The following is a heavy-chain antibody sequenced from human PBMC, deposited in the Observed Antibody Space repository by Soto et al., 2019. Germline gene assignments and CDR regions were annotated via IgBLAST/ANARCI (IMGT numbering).Heavy chain of an antibody. CDR2: IIPIFGTA. J-gene: IGHJ3*02. CDR3: AREIFGVIISGGRDAFDI. Sequence: QVQLVQSGAEVKTPGSSVKVSCKASGGTFSTYAISWVRQAPGQGLEWMGGIIPIFGTAKYAQKFQGRVTITEDASASTAYMELSSLRSEDTAVYYCAREIFGVIISGGRDAFDIWGQGTMVIVSS. CDR1: GGTFSTYA. D-gene: IGHD3-3*01. V-gene: IGHV1-69*01.